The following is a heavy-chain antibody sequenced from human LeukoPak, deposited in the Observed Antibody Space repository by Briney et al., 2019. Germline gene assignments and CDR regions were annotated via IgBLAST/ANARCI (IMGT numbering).Heavy chain of an antibody. CDR3: ARDSGSFYGDDFDY. Sequence: PGGSLRLSCAASGFTFSSYAMHWVRQAPGKGLEWVAVISYDGSNKYYADSVKGRFTISRDNSKNTLYLQMNSLRAEDTAVYYCARDSGSFYGDDFDYWGQGTLVTVSS. J-gene: IGHJ4*02. CDR1: GFTFSSYA. V-gene: IGHV3-30*04. CDR2: ISYDGSNK. D-gene: IGHD4-17*01.